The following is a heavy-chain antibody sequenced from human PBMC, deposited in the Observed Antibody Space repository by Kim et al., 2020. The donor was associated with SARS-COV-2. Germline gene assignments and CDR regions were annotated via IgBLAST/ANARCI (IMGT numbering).Heavy chain of an antibody. D-gene: IGHD5-18*01. V-gene: IGHV3-53*01. J-gene: IGHJ4*02. CDR1: GFTVSSNY. CDR3: AGEEYSYGYIHDY. CDR2: IYSGGST. Sequence: GGSLRLSCAASGFTVSSNYMSWVRQAPGKGLEWVSVIYSGGSTYYADSVKGRFTISRVNSKNTLYLQMNSLRAEDTAVYYCAGEEYSYGYIHDYWGQGTLVSVSS.